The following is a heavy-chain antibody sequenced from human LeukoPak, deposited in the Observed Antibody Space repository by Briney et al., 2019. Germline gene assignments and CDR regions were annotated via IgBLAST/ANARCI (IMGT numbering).Heavy chain of an antibody. CDR1: GFTFSSYA. J-gene: IGHJ4*02. V-gene: IGHV3-23*01. Sequence: GGSLRLSCAASGFTFSSYAMSWVRQAPGKGLEWVSAISGSGGSTYYADSVKGRFTISRDNSKNTLYLQMNSLRAEDTAVYYCAKGRIRRAWLLTTVIDYWGQGTLVTVSS. D-gene: IGHD4-17*01. CDR3: AKGRIRRAWLLTTVIDY. CDR2: ISGSGGST.